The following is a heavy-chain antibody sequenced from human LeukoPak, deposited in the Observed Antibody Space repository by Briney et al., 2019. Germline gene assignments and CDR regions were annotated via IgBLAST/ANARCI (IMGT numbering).Heavy chain of an antibody. CDR2: ISHSGST. D-gene: IGHD6-19*01. V-gene: IGHV4-38-2*02. Sequence: KPSETLSLTCSVSGNSISSGYYWGWIRQPPGKGLKWIGSISHSGSTYYNPSLKSRVTISVDTSKNQFSLKLSSVTATDTAVYYCARGQARLSWFDPWGQGTLVTVSS. CDR3: ARGQARLSWFDP. CDR1: GNSISSGYY. J-gene: IGHJ5*02.